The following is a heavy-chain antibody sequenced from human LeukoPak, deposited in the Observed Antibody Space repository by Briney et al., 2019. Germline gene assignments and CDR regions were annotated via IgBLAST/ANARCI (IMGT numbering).Heavy chain of an antibody. CDR3: ARAPYSSSFPLG. J-gene: IGHJ3*01. CDR2: INPNSGGT. Sequence: GASVKVSCKASGYTFTGYYMHWVRQAPGQGLEWMGWINPNSGGTNYAQKFQGRVTMTRDTPISTAYMELSRLRSDDTAVYYCARAPYSSSFPLGWGQGTMVTVSS. V-gene: IGHV1-2*02. D-gene: IGHD6-6*01. CDR1: GYTFTGYY.